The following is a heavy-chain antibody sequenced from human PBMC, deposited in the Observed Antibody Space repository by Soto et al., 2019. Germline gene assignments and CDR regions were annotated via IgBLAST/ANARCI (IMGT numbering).Heavy chain of an antibody. CDR2: IFPSDSDT. J-gene: IGHJ5*02. D-gene: IGHD3-22*01. CDR3: ARKDKSGYFNWFDP. V-gene: IGHV5-51*01. CDR1: GYRFTSYW. Sequence: GESLKISCRTSGYRFTSYWIAWVRQMPGKGLEWMGIIFPSDSDTRYSPSFQGQVTISADRSTSTVFLQWASLKASDTAVYFCARKDKSGYFNWFDPWGQGALVTVSS.